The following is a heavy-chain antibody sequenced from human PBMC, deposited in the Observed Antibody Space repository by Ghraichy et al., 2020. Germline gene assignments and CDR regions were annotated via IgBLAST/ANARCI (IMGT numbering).Heavy chain of an antibody. J-gene: IGHJ4*02. CDR2: IYSGGST. CDR3: ARTRVTAMVAASAFDY. CDR1: GFTVSSNY. Sequence: LSLTCAASGFTVSSNYMSWVRQAPGKGLEWVSVIYSGGSTYYADSVKGRFTISRDNSKNTLYLLMNSLRAEDTAVYYCARTRVTAMVAASAFDYWGQGTLVTVSS. D-gene: IGHD5-18*01. V-gene: IGHV3-66*02.